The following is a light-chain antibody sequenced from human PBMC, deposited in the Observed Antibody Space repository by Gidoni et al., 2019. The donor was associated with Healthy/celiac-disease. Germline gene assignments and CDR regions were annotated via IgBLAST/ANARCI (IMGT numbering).Light chain of an antibody. Sequence: IVSTQSPGTLSLSPGERATLSCRASQSVSSSYLAWYQQTPGQAPRLLIYGASSRATCIPDRFSGSGSGTDFSLPISRLEPEDFAVYYCQQYGSSPRITFGQGTRLEIK. CDR2: GAS. CDR3: QQYGSSPRIT. J-gene: IGKJ5*01. CDR1: QSVSSSY. V-gene: IGKV3-20*01.